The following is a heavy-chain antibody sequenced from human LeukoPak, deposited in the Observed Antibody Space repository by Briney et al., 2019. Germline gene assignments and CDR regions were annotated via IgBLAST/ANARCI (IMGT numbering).Heavy chain of an antibody. Sequence: GESLKISCKGSGYSFTSYWIGWVRQMPGKGLEWMGIIYPGDSDTRYSPSFQGQVTISADKSISTAHLQWSSLKASDTAMYYCARHLLSFGVGYDLDYWGQGTLVTVSS. J-gene: IGHJ4*02. CDR1: GYSFTSYW. V-gene: IGHV5-51*01. CDR2: IYPGDSDT. D-gene: IGHD5-12*01. CDR3: ARHLLSFGVGYDLDY.